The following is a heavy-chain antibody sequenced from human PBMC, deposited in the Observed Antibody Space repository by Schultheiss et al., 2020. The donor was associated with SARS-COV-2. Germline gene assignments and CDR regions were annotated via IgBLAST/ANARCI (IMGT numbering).Heavy chain of an antibody. CDR3: AREKERAIFGVVTHYGMDV. Sequence: GGSLRLSCAASGFTFSSYSMNWVRQAPGKGLEWVAVISYDGSNKYYADSVKGRFTISRDNSKNTLYLQMNSLRAEDTAVYYCAREKERAIFGVVTHYGMDVWGQGTTVTVSS. J-gene: IGHJ6*02. V-gene: IGHV3-30*03. CDR2: ISYDGSNK. D-gene: IGHD3-3*01. CDR1: GFTFSSYS.